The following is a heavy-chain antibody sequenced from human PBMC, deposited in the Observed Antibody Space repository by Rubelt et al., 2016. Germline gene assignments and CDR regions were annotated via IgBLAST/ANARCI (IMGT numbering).Heavy chain of an antibody. CDR3: ARESSSGWYIDY. J-gene: IGHJ4*02. CDR1: GYTLTELS. CDR2: FDPEDGET. D-gene: IGHD6-19*01. Sequence: QVQLVQSGAEVKKPGASVKVSCKVSGYTLTELSMHWVRQAPGKGLEWMGGFDPEDGETIYAQKFQGKVTMTRATSITTAYMGLGRLRSDDTAVFDCARESSSGWYIDYWGQGTLVTVSS. V-gene: IGHV1-24*01.